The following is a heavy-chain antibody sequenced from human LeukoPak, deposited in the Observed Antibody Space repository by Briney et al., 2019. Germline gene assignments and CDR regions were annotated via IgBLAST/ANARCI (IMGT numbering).Heavy chain of an antibody. Sequence: ASVKVSCKASGYTFTGYYMHWVRQAPGQGLEWMGWINPNSGGTNYAQKFQGRVTMTRDTSISTAYMELSRLRSDDTAVYYCARSNRKWLVLNWYFDYWGQGTLVTASS. CDR3: ARSNRKWLVLNWYFDY. CDR1: GYTFTGYY. D-gene: IGHD6-19*01. J-gene: IGHJ4*02. CDR2: INPNSGGT. V-gene: IGHV1-2*02.